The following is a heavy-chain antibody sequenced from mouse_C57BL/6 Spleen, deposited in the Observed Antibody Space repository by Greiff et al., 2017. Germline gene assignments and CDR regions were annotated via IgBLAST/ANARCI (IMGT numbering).Heavy chain of an antibody. V-gene: IGHV1-18*01. CDR3: SRRYYDYFQFAY. CDR1: GYTFTDYY. Sequence: EVQLQQSGPELVKPGASVKIPCKASGYTFTDYYMDWVKQSHGKSLEWIGDINPNNGGTIYNQKFKGKAPLTVYKSSSTAYMELRSLTDEDTAVYSCSRRYYDYFQFAYWGQGTLVTVSA. D-gene: IGHD2-4*01. CDR2: INPNNGGT. J-gene: IGHJ3*01.